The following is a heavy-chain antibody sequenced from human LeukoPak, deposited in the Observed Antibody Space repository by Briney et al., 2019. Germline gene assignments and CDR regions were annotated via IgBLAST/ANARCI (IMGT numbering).Heavy chain of an antibody. J-gene: IGHJ4*02. Sequence: SETLSLTCTVSGDSISSGNFYLGWIRQPPGKELQWIGSIYYNGITHYNPSLESRVTISADTSTNEFSLKLRSVTAADTAMYYCARDHGDFVQHDWGQGTLVTVSS. CDR3: ARDHGDFVQHD. CDR2: IYYNGIT. CDR1: GDSISSGNFY. D-gene: IGHD4-17*01. V-gene: IGHV4-39*01.